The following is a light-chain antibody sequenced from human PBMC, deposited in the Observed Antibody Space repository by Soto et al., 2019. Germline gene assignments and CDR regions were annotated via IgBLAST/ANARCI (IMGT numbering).Light chain of an antibody. CDR3: QQYFSTPQT. J-gene: IGKJ1*01. Sequence: DIVMTQSPDSLAVSLGESATINCCCSQSVFYRSNDKNYLGWVQEKTGQPLKLLIYWAVTRESGVPDRFSGSGSGTAFTLNIKSLQAEDVAVYYCQQYFSTPQTFGQGNKGDI. CDR2: WAV. V-gene: IGKV4-1*01. CDR1: QSVFYRSNDKNY.